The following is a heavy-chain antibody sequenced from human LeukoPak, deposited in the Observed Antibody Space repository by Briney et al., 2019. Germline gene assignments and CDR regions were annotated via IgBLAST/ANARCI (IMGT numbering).Heavy chain of an antibody. CDR2: MYSGGST. CDR1: GFTVSSYY. D-gene: IGHD4-11*01. J-gene: IGHJ6*02. V-gene: IGHV3-66*01. Sequence: TGGSLRLSCAASGFTVSSYYMTWVRQAPGKGLEWVSVMYSGGSTYYADSVKGRVAISRDNSQNTVFLQMNSVRVEDTAVYYCARSYSNHLFGMDVWGQGTPVTVSS. CDR3: ARSYSNHLFGMDV.